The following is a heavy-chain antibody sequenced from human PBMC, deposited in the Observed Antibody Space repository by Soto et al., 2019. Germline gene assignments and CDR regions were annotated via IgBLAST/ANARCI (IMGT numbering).Heavy chain of an antibody. D-gene: IGHD1-26*01. CDR1: GGSISSYY. Sequence: PSETLSLTCTVSGGSISSYYWSWIRQPPGKGLEWIGYIYYSGSTNYNPSLKSRVTISVDTSKNQFSLKLSSVTAADTAVHYCARGDYYYYMDVWGKGTTVTVSS. CDR2: IYYSGST. V-gene: IGHV4-59*01. J-gene: IGHJ6*03. CDR3: ARGDYYYYMDV.